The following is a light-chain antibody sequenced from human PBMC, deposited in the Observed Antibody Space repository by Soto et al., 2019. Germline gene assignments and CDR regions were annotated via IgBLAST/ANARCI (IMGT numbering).Light chain of an antibody. Sequence: SYELTQPPSVSVAPGQTARITCGGNNIGSKSEHWYQQKPGQAPVLVVCDDSDRPSGIPERFSGSTSGNTATLTISTVEAGDEADYYCQVWDSSSDHVVFGGGTKLTVL. CDR1: NIGSKS. J-gene: IGLJ2*01. V-gene: IGLV3-21*02. CDR2: DDS. CDR3: QVWDSSSDHVV.